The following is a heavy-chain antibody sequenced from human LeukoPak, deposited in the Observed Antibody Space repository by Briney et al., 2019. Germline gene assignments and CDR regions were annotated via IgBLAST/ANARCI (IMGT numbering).Heavy chain of an antibody. Sequence: GGSLRLSCAASGFTFNNYGMHWVRQAPGKGLEWVTLIQPDGNDKYYADSVKGRFTVSRDNSKNTLYLQLNSLRAEDTAVYYCAKRDAVTEFDYWGQRTLVTVSS. CDR2: IQPDGNDK. J-gene: IGHJ4*02. CDR3: AKRDAVTEFDY. V-gene: IGHV3-30*02. D-gene: IGHD2-21*02. CDR1: GFTFNNYG.